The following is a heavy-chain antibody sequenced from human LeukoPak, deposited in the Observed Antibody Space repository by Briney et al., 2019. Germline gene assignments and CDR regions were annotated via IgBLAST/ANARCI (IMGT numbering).Heavy chain of an antibody. CDR3: AKDPARYGSGSYYFDY. CDR2: ISGSGGST. J-gene: IGHJ4*02. Sequence: GGSLRLSCAASGFTFSSYAMSWVRQAPGKGLEWVSGISGSGGSTYYADPVKGRFTISRDNSKNTLYLQMNSLRAEDTAVYYCAKDPARYGSGSYYFDYWGQGTLVTVSS. D-gene: IGHD3-10*01. CDR1: GFTFSSYA. V-gene: IGHV3-23*01.